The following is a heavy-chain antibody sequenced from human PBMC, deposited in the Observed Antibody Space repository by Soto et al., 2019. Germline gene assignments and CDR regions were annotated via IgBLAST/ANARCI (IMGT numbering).Heavy chain of an antibody. D-gene: IGHD2-21*02. V-gene: IGHV3-33*01. CDR1: GFSFGSYG. CDR3: ARRSDTDFFYAMDV. J-gene: IGHJ6*02. Sequence: QVQLVESGGGVVQPGTSLRLSCVASGFSFGSYGMNWVRQAPGKGPEWVAVIWFDGSNEYYGDSVKDRFTISRDNSKNTVYLQMNSLRAEDTAVYYCARRSDTDFFYAMDVWGHGTTVTVSS. CDR2: IWFDGSNE.